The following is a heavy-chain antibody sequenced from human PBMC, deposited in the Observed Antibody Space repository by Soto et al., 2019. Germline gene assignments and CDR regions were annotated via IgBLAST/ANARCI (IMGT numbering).Heavy chain of an antibody. V-gene: IGHV3-23*01. CDR3: AKDPHDYYDSSGYHQSYAFEI. CDR2: ISGSGGST. D-gene: IGHD3-22*01. J-gene: IGHJ3*02. CDR1: GFTFSSYA. Sequence: EVQLLESGGGLVQPGGSLRLSCAASGFTFSSYAMSWVRQAPGKGLEWVSAISGSGGSTYYADSVKGRFTISRDNSKNTLYLQMNSLRAEDTAVYYCAKDPHDYYDSSGYHQSYAFEIWGQGTMVTVSS.